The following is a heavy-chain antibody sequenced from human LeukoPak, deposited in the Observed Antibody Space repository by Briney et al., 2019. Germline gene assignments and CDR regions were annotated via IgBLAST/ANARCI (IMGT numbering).Heavy chain of an antibody. CDR2: ISSSSSYT. CDR3: ARDISTYGSGSSQFDY. Sequence: KPGGSLRLSCAVSGFTFSDYYMIWIRQAPGKGLKWVSYISSSSSYTNYADSVKGRFTISRDNAKNSLYLQINSLRAEDTAVYYCARDISTYGSGSSQFDYWGQGTLVTVSS. CDR1: GFTFSDYY. J-gene: IGHJ4*02. D-gene: IGHD3-10*01. V-gene: IGHV3-11*06.